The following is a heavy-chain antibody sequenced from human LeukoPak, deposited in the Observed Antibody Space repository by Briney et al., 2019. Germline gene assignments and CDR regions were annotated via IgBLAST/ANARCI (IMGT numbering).Heavy chain of an antibody. V-gene: IGHV4-4*07. Sequence: SETLSLTCTVSGGSISTDYWSWIRQPAGKGLEWIGRIYITGSGSTNYNPSLKSRVTMSIDASKNQFSLKLTSVTAADTAVYYCAGTPPPGGNDLFQHWGQGTLVTVSS. CDR1: GGSISTDY. CDR3: AGTPPPGGNDLFQH. J-gene: IGHJ1*01. CDR2: IYITGSGST. D-gene: IGHD2-8*01.